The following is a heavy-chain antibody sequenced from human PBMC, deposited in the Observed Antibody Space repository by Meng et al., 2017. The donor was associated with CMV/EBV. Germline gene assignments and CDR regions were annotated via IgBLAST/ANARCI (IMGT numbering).Heavy chain of an antibody. J-gene: IGHJ6*02. Sequence: GESLKISCAASGFTFSSYAMHWVRQAPGKGLEWVAVISYDGSNKYYADSVKGRFTISRDNSKNTLYLQMNSLRAEDTAVYYCARGYCTNGVCYREPYYGMDVWGQGTTVTVSS. V-gene: IGHV3-30-3*01. CDR1: GFTFSSYA. D-gene: IGHD2-8*01. CDR3: ARGYCTNGVCYREPYYGMDV. CDR2: ISYDGSNK.